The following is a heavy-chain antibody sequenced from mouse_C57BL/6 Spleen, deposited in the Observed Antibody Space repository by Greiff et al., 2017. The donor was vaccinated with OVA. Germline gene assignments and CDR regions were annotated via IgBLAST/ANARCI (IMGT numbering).Heavy chain of an antibody. J-gene: IGHJ4*01. V-gene: IGHV1-69*01. CDR1: GYTFTSYW. CDR3: ARGYSNARAMDY. D-gene: IGHD2-5*01. Sequence: QVQLQQPGAELVMPGASVKLSCKASGYTFTSYWMHWVKQRPGQGLEWIGEIDPSDSSTNYNQKFKGKSTLTVDKSSSTAYMQLSSLTSEDSAVYYCARGYSNARAMDYWGQGTSVTVSS. CDR2: IDPSDSST.